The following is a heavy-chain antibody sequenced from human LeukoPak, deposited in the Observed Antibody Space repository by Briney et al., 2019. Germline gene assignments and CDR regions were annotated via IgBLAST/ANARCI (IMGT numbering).Heavy chain of an antibody. D-gene: IGHD3-10*01. Sequence: PSETLSHTCAVYGGSFSGYYWSWIRQPPGKGLEWIGEINHSGSTNYNPSLKSRVTISVDTSKNQFSLKLSSVTAADTAVYYCARSTRYYYGSGSSPVWFDPWGQGTLVTVSS. J-gene: IGHJ5*02. CDR1: GGSFSGYY. V-gene: IGHV4-34*01. CDR3: ARSTRYYYGSGSSPVWFDP. CDR2: INHSGST.